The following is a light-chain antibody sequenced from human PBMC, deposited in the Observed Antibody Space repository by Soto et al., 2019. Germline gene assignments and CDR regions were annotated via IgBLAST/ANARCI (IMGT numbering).Light chain of an antibody. CDR3: QQSYSTPQT. Sequence: DIQMTQSPSSLSASVGDRVTITCRASQSISSYLNWYQQKPGKAPKLLIYAASSLQSGVPSRFSGSGSGTDLTLTISSLQPEDFETYYYQQSYSTPQTFGQGTKVEIK. CDR1: QSISSY. V-gene: IGKV1-39*01. CDR2: AAS. J-gene: IGKJ1*01.